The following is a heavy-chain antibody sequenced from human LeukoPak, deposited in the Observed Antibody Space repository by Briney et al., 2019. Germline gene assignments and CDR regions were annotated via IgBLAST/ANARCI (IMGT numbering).Heavy chain of an antibody. CDR2: INHSGTT. Sequence: SETLSLTCAVYGGSFSGYYWSWIRQPPGKGLEWIGEINHSGTTNYNPSLKSRVTISIDTSANQFSLKLSSVTAADTAVYYCARMTRFGDFPWGQGTLVTVSS. CDR1: GGSFSGYY. CDR3: ARMTRFGDFP. D-gene: IGHD3-10*01. J-gene: IGHJ5*02. V-gene: IGHV4-34*01.